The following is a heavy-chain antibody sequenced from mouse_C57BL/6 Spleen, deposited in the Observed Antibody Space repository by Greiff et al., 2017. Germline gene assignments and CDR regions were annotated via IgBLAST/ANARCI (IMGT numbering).Heavy chain of an antibody. J-gene: IGHJ1*03. Sequence: EVQRVESGGGLVKPGGSLKLSCAASGFTFSSYAMSWVRQTPETRLEWVATISDGGSYTYYPDNVKGRFTISRDHAKNNLYLQMSHLKSEDTAMYYCARAPLGHWYFDVWGTGTTVTVSS. D-gene: IGHD4-1*01. CDR1: GFTFSSYA. V-gene: IGHV5-4*01. CDR3: ARAPLGHWYFDV. CDR2: ISDGGSYT.